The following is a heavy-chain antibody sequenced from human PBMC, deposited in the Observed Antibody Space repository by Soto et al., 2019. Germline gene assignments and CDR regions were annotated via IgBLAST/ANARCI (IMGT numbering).Heavy chain of an antibody. J-gene: IGHJ4*02. CDR1: GFTFSSYA. CDR2: ISGSGGST. D-gene: IGHD2-15*01. CDR3: AKDLFGGIDYYFDY. V-gene: IGHV3-23*01. Sequence: GGSLRLSCAASGFTFSSYAMSWVRQAPGKGLEWVSAISGSGGSTYYADSVKGRFTISRDNSKNTLYLQMNSLRAEDAAVYYCAKDLFGGIDYYFDYWGQGTLVTVSS.